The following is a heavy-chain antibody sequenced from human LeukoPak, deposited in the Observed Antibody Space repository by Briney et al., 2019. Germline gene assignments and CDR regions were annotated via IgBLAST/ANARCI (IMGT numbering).Heavy chain of an antibody. CDR1: GYTFTDYY. Sequence: GASVTVSCTASGYTFTDYYMHWVQQAPGKGLEWMGRVDPEDGETIYAERFQGRVTITADTSTDTAYMELSSLRSEDTAVYYCATEIPAAISNWFDPWGQGTLVTVSS. CDR3: ATEIPAAISNWFDP. V-gene: IGHV1-69-2*01. D-gene: IGHD2-2*01. J-gene: IGHJ5*02. CDR2: VDPEDGET.